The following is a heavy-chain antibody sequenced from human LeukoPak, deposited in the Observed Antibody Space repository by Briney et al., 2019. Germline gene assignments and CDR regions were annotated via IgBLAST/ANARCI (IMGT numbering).Heavy chain of an antibody. CDR1: GYTFTSYA. J-gene: IGHJ6*03. CDR3: ARVPVDYDFWSGTRRYYYYMDV. D-gene: IGHD3-3*01. Sequence: GDSVKVSCKASGYTFTSYAISWVRQAPGQGLEWMGWISADNGNTDYAQRFQGRVTMTTDISTSTAYMELRSLTSDDTAVYYCARVPVDYDFWSGTRRYYYYMDVWGKGTTVTVSS. CDR2: ISADNGNT. V-gene: IGHV1-18*01.